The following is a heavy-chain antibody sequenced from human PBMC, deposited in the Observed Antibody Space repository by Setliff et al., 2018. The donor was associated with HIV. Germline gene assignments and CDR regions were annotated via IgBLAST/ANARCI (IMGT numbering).Heavy chain of an antibody. CDR1: GASISNSRHY. D-gene: IGHD2-2*01. CDR3: ARHFGGDYQLPDLFDY. V-gene: IGHV4-39*01. J-gene: IGHJ4*02. Sequence: ASETLSLTCTVSGASISNSRHYWGWIRQSPGKGLEWIGNVDYSGSTYYSTSLKSRVTISVDTSKNQFSLKLSSVTAADTAVYYCARHFGGDYQLPDLFDYWGQGTLVTVSS. CDR2: VDYSGST.